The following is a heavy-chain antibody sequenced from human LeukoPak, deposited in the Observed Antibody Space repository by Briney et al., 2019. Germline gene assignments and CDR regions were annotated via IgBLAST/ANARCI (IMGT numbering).Heavy chain of an antibody. CDR1: GGSFSGYY. J-gene: IGHJ4*02. D-gene: IGHD3-22*01. Sequence: SETLSLTCAVYGGSFSGYYWSWIRQPPGKGLEWIGEINHSGSTNYNPSLKSRVTISVDTSKNQFSLKLSSVTAADTAVYYCARDDPYYYDSSGYYSPGGYFDYWGQGTLVTVSS. CDR3: ARDDPYYYDSSGYYSPGGYFDY. V-gene: IGHV4-34*01. CDR2: INHSGST.